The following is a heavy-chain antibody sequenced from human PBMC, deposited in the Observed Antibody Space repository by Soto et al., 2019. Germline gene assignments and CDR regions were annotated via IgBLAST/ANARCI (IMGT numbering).Heavy chain of an antibody. V-gene: IGHV3-7*01. J-gene: IGHJ4*02. Sequence: DSVKGRFTISRDNAKKSLYLQMNRLRAEDTAIYYCARTSGSASGNYYRDYWGKGTLVTVSS. D-gene: IGHD3-10*01. CDR3: ARTSGSASGNYYRDY.